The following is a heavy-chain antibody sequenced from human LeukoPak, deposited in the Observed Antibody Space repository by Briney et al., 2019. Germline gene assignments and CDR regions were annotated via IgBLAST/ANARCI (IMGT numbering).Heavy chain of an antibody. D-gene: IGHD3-10*01. J-gene: IGHJ5*02. V-gene: IGHV1-2*02. Sequence: GASVKVSCKASGYTFTSYDINWVRQATGQGLEWMGWINPNSGGTNYAQKFQGRVTMTRDTSISTAYTELSRLRSDDTAVYYCARDRFTMVRGAAMGNWFDPWGQGTLVTVSS. CDR1: GYTFTSYD. CDR2: INPNSGGT. CDR3: ARDRFTMVRGAAMGNWFDP.